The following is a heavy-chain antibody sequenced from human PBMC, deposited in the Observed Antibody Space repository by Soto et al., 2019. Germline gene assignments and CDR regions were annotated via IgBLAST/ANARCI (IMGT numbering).Heavy chain of an antibody. Sequence: SVKVSCKASGGTFSSYAISWVRQAPGQGLEWMGGIIPIFGTANYAQKFQGRVTITADESTSTAYMELSSLRSEDTAVYYCARSIKIFGVARPSDYWGQGTRVTVSS. CDR3: ARSIKIFGVARPSDY. CDR1: GGTFSSYA. CDR2: IIPIFGTA. J-gene: IGHJ4*02. V-gene: IGHV1-69*13. D-gene: IGHD3-3*01.